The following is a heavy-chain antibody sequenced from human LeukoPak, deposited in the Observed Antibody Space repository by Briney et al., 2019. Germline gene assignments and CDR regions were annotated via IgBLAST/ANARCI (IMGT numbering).Heavy chain of an antibody. CDR3: ARDLPFEGVLEWLLEY. D-gene: IGHD3-3*01. CDR1: GYTFTSFG. J-gene: IGHJ1*01. Sequence: ASVKVSCKASGYTFTSFGITWVRQAPGQGLEWIGWTSNFDAKTNYAQKFDGRVAMTTDSSTSTAYLELIRLKSDDTAVYYCARDLPFEGVLEWLLEYWGQGTLVTVSS. V-gene: IGHV1-18*04. CDR2: TSNFDAKT.